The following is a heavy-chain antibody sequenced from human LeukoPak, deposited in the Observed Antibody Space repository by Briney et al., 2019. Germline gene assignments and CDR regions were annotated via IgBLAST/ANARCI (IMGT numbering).Heavy chain of an antibody. V-gene: IGHV4-39*07. CDR3: ARDRESFNHYCSGGSCRDY. CDR2: IYYSGST. J-gene: IGHJ4*02. Sequence: SETLPLTCTVSGGSISSSSYYWGWIRQPPGKGLEWIGSIYYSGSTYYNPSLKSRVTISVDTSKNQFSLKLSSVTAADTAVYYCARDRESFNHYCSGGSCRDYWGQGTLVTVSS. CDR1: GGSISSSSYY. D-gene: IGHD2-15*01.